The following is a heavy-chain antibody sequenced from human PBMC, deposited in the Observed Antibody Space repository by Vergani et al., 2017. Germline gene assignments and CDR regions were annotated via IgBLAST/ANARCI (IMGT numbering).Heavy chain of an antibody. CDR3: AKQYFVSGNYLFDY. D-gene: IGHD3-10*01. Sequence: DVHLAESGGGFFQPGGSLRLSCSASGFSFNSYWMHWVRRVPGKGLLWVSRIKSDGSITAYADSVKGRFTISRDNSKNMLFLQMNNLRTEDTAIYYCAKQYFVSGNYLFDYWGQGTLVTVSS. J-gene: IGHJ4*02. CDR1: GFSFNSYW. CDR2: IKSDGSIT. V-gene: IGHV3-74*03.